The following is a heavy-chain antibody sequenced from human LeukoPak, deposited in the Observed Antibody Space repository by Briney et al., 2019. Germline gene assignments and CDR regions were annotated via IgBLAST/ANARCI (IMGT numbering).Heavy chain of an antibody. Sequence: ASVKVSCKAAGYTFTSYYMHWVRQTPGQGLEWMGIINPSGGSTSYAQKFQCRVTMTRDTSTSTVYMELSSLRSEDTAVYYCARSTVTTFAFDIWGQGTMVTVSS. D-gene: IGHD4-17*01. CDR3: ARSTVTTFAFDI. J-gene: IGHJ3*02. V-gene: IGHV1-46*01. CDR2: INPSGGST. CDR1: GYTFTSYY.